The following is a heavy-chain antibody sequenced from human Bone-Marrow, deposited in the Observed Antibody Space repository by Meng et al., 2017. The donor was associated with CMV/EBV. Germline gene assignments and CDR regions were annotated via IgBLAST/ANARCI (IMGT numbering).Heavy chain of an antibody. CDR1: GGSISNYY. CDR2: IWYDGSNK. J-gene: IGHJ6*02. Sequence: LSLTCSVSGGSISNYYWSWIRQAPGKGLEWVAVIWYDGSNKYYADSVKGRFTISRDNSKNTLYLQMNSLRAEDTAVYYCAKDGLRITIFGVVIKARGYYYGMDVWGQGTTVTVSS. V-gene: IGHV3-33*06. D-gene: IGHD3-3*01. CDR3: AKDGLRITIFGVVIKARGYYYGMDV.